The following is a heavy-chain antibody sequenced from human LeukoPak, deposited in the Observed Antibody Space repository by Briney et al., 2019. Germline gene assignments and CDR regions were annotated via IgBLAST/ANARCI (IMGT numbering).Heavy chain of an antibody. CDR2: ISSSDTTV. V-gene: IGHV3-48*03. J-gene: IGHJ6*03. CDR1: GFTFSTYE. Sequence: GGSLRLSCATSGFTFSTYEMNWVRQAPGKGLEWVSYISSSDTTVYYADSVKGRFTISRDNAKNSLYLQMNSLRAEDTAVYYCATGESHYYYYYMDVWGKGTTVTISS. D-gene: IGHD3-16*01. CDR3: ATGESHYYYYYMDV.